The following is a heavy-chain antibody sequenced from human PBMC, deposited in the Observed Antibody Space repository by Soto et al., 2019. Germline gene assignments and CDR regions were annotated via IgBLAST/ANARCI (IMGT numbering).Heavy chain of an antibody. D-gene: IGHD2-15*01. V-gene: IGHV3-23*01. J-gene: IGHJ4*02. CDR1: GFTFSKYA. Sequence: VQLLESGGGLLQPGGSLRLSCTASGFTFSKYAMSWVRQAPGKGLEWVSTCRSGGGWTYYSDSVKGRCTITSDNSKNTLSLKINSLRAEDTAVYYCTKAHRYCSGGNCFTFASWRLGTLVTVSS. CDR3: TKAHRYCSGGNCFTFAS. CDR2: CRSGGGWT.